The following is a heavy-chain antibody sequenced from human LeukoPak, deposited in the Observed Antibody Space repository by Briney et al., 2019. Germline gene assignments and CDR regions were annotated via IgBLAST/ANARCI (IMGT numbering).Heavy chain of an antibody. Sequence: ASVKVSCKASGCTFTSYYIHWVRQAPGQGLQWMGIINPSAGGTVYAQKFQGRVTMTRDTSTSTVYMELSSLRSDDTAVYYCARDRRSSGWFLSHFDYWGQGALVTVSS. CDR2: INPSAGGT. CDR1: GCTFTSYY. CDR3: ARDRRSSGWFLSHFDY. J-gene: IGHJ4*02. V-gene: IGHV1-46*01. D-gene: IGHD6-19*01.